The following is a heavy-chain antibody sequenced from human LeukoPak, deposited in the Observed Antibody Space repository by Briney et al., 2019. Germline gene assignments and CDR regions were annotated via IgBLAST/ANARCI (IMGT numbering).Heavy chain of an antibody. CDR3: VRDEGYYGSGSYYNY. Sequence: GGSLRLSCAASGFTFSSYSMNWVRQAPGKGLEGVSSISSSSSYIYYADSVKGRFTISRDNAKNSLYLQMNSLRAEDTAVYYCVRDEGYYGSGSYYNYWGQGTLVTVSS. CDR1: GFTFSSYS. D-gene: IGHD3-10*01. CDR2: ISSSSSYI. J-gene: IGHJ4*02. V-gene: IGHV3-21*01.